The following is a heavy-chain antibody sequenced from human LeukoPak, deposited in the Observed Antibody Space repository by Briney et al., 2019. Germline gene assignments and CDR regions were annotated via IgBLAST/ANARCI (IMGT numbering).Heavy chain of an antibody. V-gene: IGHV3-13*01. D-gene: IGHD1-26*01. Sequence: GGSLRLSCAASGFSFRSYDMHWVRQATGKGLEWVSAIATTGDTYYPGSVKGRFTISRENAKNPLYLQMNSLRAGDTAVYYCARGTVGAGVFDIWGPGTMVTVSS. CDR2: IATTGDT. CDR1: GFSFRSYD. J-gene: IGHJ3*02. CDR3: ARGTVGAGVFDI.